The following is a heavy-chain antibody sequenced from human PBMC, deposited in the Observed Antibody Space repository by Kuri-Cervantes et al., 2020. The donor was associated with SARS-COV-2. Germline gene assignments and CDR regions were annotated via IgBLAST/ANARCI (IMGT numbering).Heavy chain of an antibody. Sequence: GESLKISCAASAFTFSNAWMNWVRQAPGKGLEWVGFIRSKAYGGTTEYATSVKGRFTISRDDSKSIAYLQMNSLKTEDTAVYYCTRDGYRLLRYFDWLLPDYWGQGTLVTVSS. J-gene: IGHJ4*02. D-gene: IGHD3-9*01. V-gene: IGHV3-49*04. CDR1: AFTFSNAW. CDR3: TRDGYRLLRYFDWLLPDY. CDR2: IRSKAYGGTT.